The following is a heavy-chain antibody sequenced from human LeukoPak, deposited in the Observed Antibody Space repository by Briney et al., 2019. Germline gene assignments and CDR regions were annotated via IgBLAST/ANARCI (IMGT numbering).Heavy chain of an antibody. CDR3: GRVEMASVKDY. D-gene: IGHD5-24*01. J-gene: IGHJ4*02. Sequence: ASVKVSCQASGYSFPRYRITWVRQAPGQRLEGVAGTSPYNGDQHYAQSFQGRVTMTTDTSTSTAYMELRSLRSDDTAVYYCGRVEMASVKDYWGQGTLLTVSS. CDR1: GYSFPRYR. CDR2: TSPYNGDQ. V-gene: IGHV1-18*01.